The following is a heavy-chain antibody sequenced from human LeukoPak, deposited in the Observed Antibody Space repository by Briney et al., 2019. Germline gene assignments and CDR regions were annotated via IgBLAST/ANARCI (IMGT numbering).Heavy chain of an antibody. V-gene: IGHV3-23*01. D-gene: IGHD3-22*01. J-gene: IGHJ4*02. CDR3: AKDLIEWYYYDRSGYY. CDR2: ISGSGGST. Sequence: GGSLRLSCAASGFTFSSYAMSWVRQAPGKGLEWVSAISGSGGSTYYADSVKGRFTISRDNSKNTLYLQMNSLRAEDTAVYYCAKDLIEWYYYDRSGYYWGQGTLVTVSS. CDR1: GFTFSSYA.